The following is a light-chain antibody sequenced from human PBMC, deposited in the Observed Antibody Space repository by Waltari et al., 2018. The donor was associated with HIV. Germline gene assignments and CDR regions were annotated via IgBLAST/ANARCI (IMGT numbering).Light chain of an antibody. CDR1: SSDVGGYNY. CDR3: SSYTSSSTRV. J-gene: IGLJ3*02. Sequence: QSALTQPASVSGSPGQSITISCTGTSSDVGGYNYVSWYQRHPGKAPKLMIYDVSNRPSGVANRFSGSKSGHTASLTISGLQAEDEADYYCSSYTSSSTRVFGGGTTVTVL. V-gene: IGLV2-14*03. CDR2: DVS.